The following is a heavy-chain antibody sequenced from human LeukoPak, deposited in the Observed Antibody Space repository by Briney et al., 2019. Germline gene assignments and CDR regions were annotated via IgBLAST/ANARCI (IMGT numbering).Heavy chain of an antibody. V-gene: IGHV4-34*01. CDR3: ARVPDGLITGFDP. J-gene: IGHJ5*02. CDR2: INHSGST. Sequence: SETLSLTCAVYGGSFSGYYWSWIRQPPGKGLEWIGEINHSGSTNHNPSLKSRVTISVDTSKNQFSLKLSSVTAADTAVYYCARVPDGLITGFDPWGQGTLVTVSS. CDR1: GGSFSGYY. D-gene: IGHD5-24*01.